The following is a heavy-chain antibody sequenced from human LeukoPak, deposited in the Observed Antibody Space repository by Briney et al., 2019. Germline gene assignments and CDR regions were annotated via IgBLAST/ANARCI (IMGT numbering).Heavy chain of an antibody. CDR3: ARDLAWGAFDY. Sequence: GGSLRLSCAASGFTFSTYGMHWVRQAPGKGLEWVSFIRYVGINKYYADSVKGRFTISRDDSKNTLSLQMNSLRVEDTAVYYCARDLAWGAFDYWGQGTLVTVSS. CDR1: GFTFSTYG. CDR2: IRYVGINK. J-gene: IGHJ4*02. V-gene: IGHV3-30*02. D-gene: IGHD7-27*01.